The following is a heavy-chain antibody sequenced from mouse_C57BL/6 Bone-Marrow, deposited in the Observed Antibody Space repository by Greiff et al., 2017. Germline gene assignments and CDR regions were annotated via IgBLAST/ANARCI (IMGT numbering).Heavy chain of an antibody. V-gene: IGHV1-64*01. J-gene: IGHJ1*03. CDR1: GYTFTSYW. CDR3: AREYYGIHWYFDV. Sequence: VQLQQPGAELVKPGASVKLSCKASGYTFTSYWMHWVKPRPGQGLEWIGMIHPNSGSTNYNEKFKSKATLTVDKSSSTAYMQLSSLTSEDSAVYYCAREYYGIHWYFDVWGTGTTVTVSS. CDR2: IHPNSGST. D-gene: IGHD1-1*01.